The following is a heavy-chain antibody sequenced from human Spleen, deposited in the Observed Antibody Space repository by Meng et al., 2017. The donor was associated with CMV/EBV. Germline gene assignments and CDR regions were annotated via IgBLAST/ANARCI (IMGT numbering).Heavy chain of an antibody. D-gene: IGHD2-21*01. V-gene: IGHV1-18*03. CDR1: GYTFTRFG. CDR2: ISSYSGDT. CDR3: ARGYSLDSWFDP. Sequence: ASVKVSCKASGYTFTRFGIIWVRLAPGQGLEWMGWISSYSGDTKYAQRLQSRVTLTTDTSTSTAYMELRSLRFDDMAVYYCARGYSLDSWFDPWGQGTLVTVSS. J-gene: IGHJ5*02.